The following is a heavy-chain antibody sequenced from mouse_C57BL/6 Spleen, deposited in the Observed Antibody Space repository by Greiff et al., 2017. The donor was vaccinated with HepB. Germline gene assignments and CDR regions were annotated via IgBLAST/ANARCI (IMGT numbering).Heavy chain of an antibody. Sequence: QVQLQQPGAELVRPGSSVKLSCKASGYTFTSYWMDWVKQRPGQGLEWIGNIYPSDSETHYNQKFKDKATLTVDKSSSTAYMQLSSLTSEDSAVYYCARECYSNWGFAYWGQGTLVTVSA. CDR1: GYTFTSYW. V-gene: IGHV1-61*01. J-gene: IGHJ3*01. CDR3: ARECYSNWGFAY. CDR2: IYPSDSET. D-gene: IGHD2-5*01.